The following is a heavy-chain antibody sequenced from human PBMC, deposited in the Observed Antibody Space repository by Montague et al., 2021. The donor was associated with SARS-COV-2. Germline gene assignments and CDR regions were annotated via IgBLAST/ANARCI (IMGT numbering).Heavy chain of an antibody. D-gene: IGHD3-3*01. V-gene: IGHV1-69*13. Sequence: SVTVSCKASGVTFSNYPISWVRQAPGQGPEWMGGIIQMFGTGNYAQKFQGRLTFTADEATNTAYMELSSLRSEDTAVYYCGGGVNFDYWGQGTLVIVSS. CDR3: GGGVNFDY. J-gene: IGHJ4*02. CDR1: GVTFSNYP. CDR2: IIQMFGTG.